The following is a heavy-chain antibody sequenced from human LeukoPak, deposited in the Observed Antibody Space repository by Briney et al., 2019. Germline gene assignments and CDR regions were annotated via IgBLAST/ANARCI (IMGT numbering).Heavy chain of an antibody. D-gene: IGHD3-22*01. J-gene: IGHJ6*04. CDR3: ARAHYASSNIKVPFDV. V-gene: IGHV1-46*01. Sequence: ASVKVSCKASAYTFTNYYMHWVRQSPGQGLEWMRVIDPSAGSTTYAQKFQGRVTMTRDTATSTVYMELSSLRSEDTAVYYCARAHYASSNIKVPFDVWRKGTTVTVSS. CDR1: AYTFTNYY. CDR2: IDPSAGST.